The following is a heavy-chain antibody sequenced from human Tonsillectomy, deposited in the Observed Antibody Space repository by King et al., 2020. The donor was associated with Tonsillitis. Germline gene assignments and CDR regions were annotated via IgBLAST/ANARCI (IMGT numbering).Heavy chain of an antibody. CDR1: GYSISSGYY. D-gene: IGHD4-17*01. Sequence: QLQESGPGLVKPSETLSLTCAVSGYSISSGYYWGWIRQPPGKGLEWIGSIYHSGSTYYNPSLKRRVPISVDTSKNQFSLKLSSVAAADTAVYYCAGGHGYGDYLYAFEIWGQGTMVTVSS. J-gene: IGHJ3*02. CDR3: AGGHGYGDYLYAFEI. CDR2: IYHSGST. V-gene: IGHV4-38-2*01.